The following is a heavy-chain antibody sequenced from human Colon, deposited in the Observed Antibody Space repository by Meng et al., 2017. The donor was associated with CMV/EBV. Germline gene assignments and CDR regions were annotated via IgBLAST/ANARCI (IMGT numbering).Heavy chain of an antibody. CDR3: AKGSQHSDFWSGFRH. CDR2: TGGSGVHS. D-gene: IGHD3-3*01. V-gene: IGHV3-23*01. J-gene: IGHJ4*01. CDR1: GFIFGDFG. Sequence: SGFIFGDFGMTWVRQAPGKGLEWVAATGGSGVHSYYADSVKGRFAISRDNSRNTVYLEMNYLRAEDTALYYCAKGSQHSDFWSGFRHWGHGTLVTVSS.